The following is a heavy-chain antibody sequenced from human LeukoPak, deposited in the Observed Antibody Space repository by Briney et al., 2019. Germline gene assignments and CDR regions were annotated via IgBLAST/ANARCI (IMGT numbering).Heavy chain of an antibody. Sequence: ASVKVSCKASGYTFTGYYMHWVRQAPGQGLEWMGWINPNSGGTNYAQKFQGRVTMTRDTSISTAYMELSRLRSDDTAVYYCARAELRFTMNYFDYWGQGTLVTASS. CDR2: INPNSGGT. J-gene: IGHJ4*02. D-gene: IGHD3-3*01. CDR3: ARAELRFTMNYFDY. V-gene: IGHV1-2*02. CDR1: GYTFTGYY.